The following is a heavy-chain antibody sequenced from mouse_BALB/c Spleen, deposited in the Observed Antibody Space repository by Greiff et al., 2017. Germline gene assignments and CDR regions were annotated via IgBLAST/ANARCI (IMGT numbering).Heavy chain of an antibody. V-gene: IGHV1-5*01. J-gene: IGHJ4*01. CDR3: TRKGSSSYYYAMDY. Sequence: EVQLQQSGTVLARPGASVKMSCKASGYSFTSYWMHWVKQRPGQGLEWIGAIYPGNSDTSYNQKFKGKAKLTAVTSASTAYMELSSLTNEDSAVYYCTRKGSSSYYYAMDYWGQGTSVTVSS. CDR1: GYSFTSYW. CDR2: IYPGNSDT. D-gene: IGHD1-1*01.